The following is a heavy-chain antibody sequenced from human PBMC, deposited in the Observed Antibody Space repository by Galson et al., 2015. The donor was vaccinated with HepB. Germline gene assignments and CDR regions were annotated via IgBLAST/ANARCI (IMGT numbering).Heavy chain of an antibody. D-gene: IGHD3-9*01. CDR3: ARDRLPGYYNSLDY. CDR1: GFTFSSYS. V-gene: IGHV3-48*02. Sequence: SLRLSCAASGFTFSSYSMNWVRQAPGKGLEWVSYISPSSSVKYYTDSVKGRFTISRDNAENSLYLQMNSLRDEDTAVYYCARDRLPGYYNSLDYWGQGTLVTVSS. J-gene: IGHJ4*02. CDR2: ISPSSSVK.